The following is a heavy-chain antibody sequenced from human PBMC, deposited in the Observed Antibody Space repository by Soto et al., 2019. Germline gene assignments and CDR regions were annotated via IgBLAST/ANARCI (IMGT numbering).Heavy chain of an antibody. CDR1: GFTVSNNY. CDR3: ARGHYGSHPGYFDY. D-gene: IGHD3-10*01. Sequence: EVQLVESGGGLVQRGGSLRLSCAASGFTVSNNYMSWVRQAPGKGLEWVSVIYDGGSTYYAESVKDRFTISRDNSKNTLYIQMNSLRAEDTAMYYCARGHYGSHPGYFDYWGQGTLVTVSS. V-gene: IGHV3-66*01. CDR2: IYDGGST. J-gene: IGHJ4*02.